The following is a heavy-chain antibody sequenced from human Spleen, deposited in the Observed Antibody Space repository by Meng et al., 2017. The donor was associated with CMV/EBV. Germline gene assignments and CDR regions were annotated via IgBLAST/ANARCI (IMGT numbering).Heavy chain of an antibody. CDR1: GGSFSGYY. CDR3: ARGQSTHTRRSGYDNDY. Sequence: VQLQQWGAGLLKPSETLSLTCAVYGGSFSGYYWSWIRQPPGKGLEWIGEINHSGSTNYNPSLKSRVTISVDTSKNQFSLKLSSVTAADTAVYYCARGQSTHTRRSGYDNDYWGQGTLVTVSS. J-gene: IGHJ4*02. V-gene: IGHV4-34*01. D-gene: IGHD3-3*01. CDR2: INHSGST.